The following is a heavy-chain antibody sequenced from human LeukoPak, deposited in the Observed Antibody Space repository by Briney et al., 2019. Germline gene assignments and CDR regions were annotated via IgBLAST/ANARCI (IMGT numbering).Heavy chain of an antibody. CDR2: IWYDGSNK. CDR3: ARDNEIRKYFDY. CDR1: GFTFSSYG. J-gene: IGHJ4*02. Sequence: GGSLRLSCAASGFTFSSYGMHWVRQAPGKGLEWVAVIWYDGSNKYYADSVKGRFTISRDNSKNTLYLQMNSLRAEDTAVYYCARDNEIRKYFDYWGQGTLVTVSS. D-gene: IGHD1-1*01. V-gene: IGHV3-33*01.